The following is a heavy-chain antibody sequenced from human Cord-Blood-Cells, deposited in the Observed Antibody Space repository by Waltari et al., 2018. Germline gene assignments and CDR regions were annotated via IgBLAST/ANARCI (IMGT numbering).Heavy chain of an antibody. CDR3: AREEGVDTAMVTFDY. CDR1: GYTFTSYG. CDR2: ISAYNGNT. Sequence: QVQLVQSGAEVKKPGASVKVSCKASGYTFTSYGISWVRQAPGQGLEWMGWISAYNGNTNYAQKLQGRVTMTTETSKSTAYMELRSLRSDDTAVYYCAREEGVDTAMVTFDYWGQGTLVTVSS. J-gene: IGHJ4*02. D-gene: IGHD5-18*01. V-gene: IGHV1-18*01.